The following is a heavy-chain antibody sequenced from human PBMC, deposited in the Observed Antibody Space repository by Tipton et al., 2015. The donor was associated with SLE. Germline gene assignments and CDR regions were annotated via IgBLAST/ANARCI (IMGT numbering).Heavy chain of an antibody. D-gene: IGHD3-16*01. V-gene: IGHV4-31*03. CDR1: GGSINSGDNY. J-gene: IGHJ4*02. CDR2: IYYRGSA. Sequence: TLSLTCTVSGGSINSGDNYWSWIRQHPGKGLEWIGYIYYRGSAYYNPSLKSRVTISVDTSKNQFSLKLSSVTAADTAVYYCARGPDYDYIWGSGFDYWGQGTLVTVSS. CDR3: ARGPDYDYIWGSGFDY.